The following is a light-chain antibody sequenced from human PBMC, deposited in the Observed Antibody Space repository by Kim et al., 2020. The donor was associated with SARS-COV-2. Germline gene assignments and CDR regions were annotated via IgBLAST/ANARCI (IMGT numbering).Light chain of an antibody. Sequence: AIQMTQSPSSLSASIGDRVTITCRTSQGIRNDIGWYQQKPGKAPKLLIYAASSLQSGVPSRFSGSGSGTDFTLTISSLQPEDFATYYCLQDYSYPYTFGQGTKVDIK. CDR3: LQDYSYPYT. CDR1: QGIRND. V-gene: IGKV1-6*01. CDR2: AAS. J-gene: IGKJ2*01.